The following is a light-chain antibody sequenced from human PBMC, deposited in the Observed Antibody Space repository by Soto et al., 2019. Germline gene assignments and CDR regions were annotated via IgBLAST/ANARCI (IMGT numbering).Light chain of an antibody. CDR2: EVS. V-gene: IGLV2-23*02. Sequence: QSLLTQPASVSGSPGQSITISCTGTSSDVGSYNLVSWYQQHPGKAPKLIIYEVSKRPSGVSNGFSGSKSGNTASLTISGLQAEDEADYYCCSYAGSRTYVFGTGTKVTVL. J-gene: IGLJ1*01. CDR3: CSYAGSRTYV. CDR1: SSDVGSYNL.